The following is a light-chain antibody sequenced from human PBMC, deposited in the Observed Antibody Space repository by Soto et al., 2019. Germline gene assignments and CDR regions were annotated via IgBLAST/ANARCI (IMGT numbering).Light chain of an antibody. V-gene: IGKV1-33*01. J-gene: IGKJ4*01. CDR2: DAS. Sequence: DIQMTQSPSSLSASVGDRVTITCQASQDINKYLNWNQQKPGKAPKLLIHDASTLETGVPSRFSGSGSGTDFSFTISSLQPEDIAAYYCQQYDKLPLTLGGGTKVQYK. CDR3: QQYDKLPLT. CDR1: QDINKY.